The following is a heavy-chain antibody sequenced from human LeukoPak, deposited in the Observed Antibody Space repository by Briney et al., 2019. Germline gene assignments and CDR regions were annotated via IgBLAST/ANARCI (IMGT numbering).Heavy chain of an antibody. J-gene: IGHJ4*02. CDR3: ARDAMTSVTTSPYYFDY. CDR2: INPNSGGT. V-gene: IGHV1-2*02. D-gene: IGHD4-17*01. CDR1: GYTFTGYY. Sequence: ASVKVSCKASGYTFTGYYMHWVRQAPGQGLEWMGWINPNSGGTNYAQKLQGRVTMTTDTSTSTAYMELSSLRSQDTAVYCCARDAMTSVTTSPYYFDYWGQGTLVTVSS.